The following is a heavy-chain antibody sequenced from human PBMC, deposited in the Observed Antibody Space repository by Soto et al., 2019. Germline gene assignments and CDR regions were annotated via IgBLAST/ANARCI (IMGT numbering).Heavy chain of an antibody. Sequence: GGSLRLSCAASGFTFTSYAMSWVRQAPGKGLEWVSTVSGYGGSTWYADSVKGRFTISKDNSKNTLSLQMNSLRADDTAVYYCTKGAWEVGPTGRFDSWGLGTLVTVSS. D-gene: IGHD1-26*01. CDR3: TKGAWEVGPTGRFDS. V-gene: IGHV3-23*01. J-gene: IGHJ4*02. CDR2: VSGYGGST. CDR1: GFTFTSYA.